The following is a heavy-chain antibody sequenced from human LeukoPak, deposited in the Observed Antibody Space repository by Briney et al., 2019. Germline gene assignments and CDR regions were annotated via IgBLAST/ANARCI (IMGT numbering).Heavy chain of an antibody. CDR3: ARRGSYYNYFDY. Sequence: ASVKVSCKASGYTFTGYYMHWVRQAPGQGLEWMGWINPNSGGTNYAQKFQGRVTMTRDTSISTAYMELSRLRSEDTAVYYCARRGSYYNYFDYWGQGTLVTVSS. V-gene: IGHV1-2*02. CDR1: GYTFTGYY. J-gene: IGHJ4*02. D-gene: IGHD1-26*01. CDR2: INPNSGGT.